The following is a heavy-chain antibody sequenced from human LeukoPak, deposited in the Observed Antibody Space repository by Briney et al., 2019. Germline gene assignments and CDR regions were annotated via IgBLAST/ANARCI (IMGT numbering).Heavy chain of an antibody. Sequence: GGSLRLSRAASGFTFSSYAMSWVRQAPGKGLEWVSAISGSGGSTYYADSVKGRFTISRDNSKNTLYLQMSSLRAEDTAVYYCAKGSYYDILTGHFDYWGQGTLVTVSS. V-gene: IGHV3-23*01. J-gene: IGHJ4*02. CDR2: ISGSGGST. D-gene: IGHD3-9*01. CDR1: GFTFSSYA. CDR3: AKGSYYDILTGHFDY.